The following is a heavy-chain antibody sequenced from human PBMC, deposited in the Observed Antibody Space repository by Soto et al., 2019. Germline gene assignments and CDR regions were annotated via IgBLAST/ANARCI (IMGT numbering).Heavy chain of an antibody. CDR3: ARYPRITIFPGRYYYYGMDV. Sequence: ASVKVSCKASGYTFTSYDINWVRQATGQGLEWMGWMNPNSGNTGYAQKFQGRVTMTRNTSISTAYMELSSLRSEDTAVYYCARYPRITIFPGRYYYYGMDVWGQGTTVTVAS. J-gene: IGHJ6*02. D-gene: IGHD3-9*01. CDR1: GYTFTSYD. V-gene: IGHV1-8*01. CDR2: MNPNSGNT.